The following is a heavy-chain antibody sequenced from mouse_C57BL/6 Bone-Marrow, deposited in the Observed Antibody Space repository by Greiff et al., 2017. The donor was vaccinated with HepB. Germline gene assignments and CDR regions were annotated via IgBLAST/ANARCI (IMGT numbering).Heavy chain of an antibody. CDR3: ARDSSGYYYYAMDY. Sequence: VKLMESGPELVKPGASVKISCKASGYAFSSSWMNWVKQRPGKGLEWIGRIYPGDGDTNYNGKFKGKATLTADKSSSTAYMQLSSLTSEDSAVYFCARDSSGYYYYAMDYWGQGTSVTVSS. CDR2: IYPGDGDT. CDR1: GYAFSSSW. D-gene: IGHD3-2*02. J-gene: IGHJ4*01. V-gene: IGHV1-82*01.